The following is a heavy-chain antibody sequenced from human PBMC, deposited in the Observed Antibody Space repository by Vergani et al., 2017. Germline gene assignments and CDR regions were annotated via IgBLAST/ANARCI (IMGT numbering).Heavy chain of an antibody. CDR2: IYPGDSDT. V-gene: IGHV5-51*01. Sequence: EVPLVPSGAAVKTPGASLTISCTGSGYSFTSYWIGWVRQMPGKGLEWMGIIYPGDSDTRYSPSFQGQVTISADKSISTAYLQWSSLKASDTAMYYCARVERYSSSWYNYWGQGTLVTVSS. J-gene: IGHJ4*02. D-gene: IGHD6-13*01. CDR3: ARVERYSSSWYNY. CDR1: GYSFTSYW.